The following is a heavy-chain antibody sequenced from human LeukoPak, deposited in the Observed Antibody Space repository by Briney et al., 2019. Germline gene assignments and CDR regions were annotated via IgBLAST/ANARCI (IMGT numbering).Heavy chain of an antibody. D-gene: IGHD2-21*02. CDR3: AREKHCGGDCYAFDI. J-gene: IGHJ3*02. CDR1: GFTFDDYG. CDR2: INWNGGST. V-gene: IGHV3-20*04. Sequence: PGGSLRLSCAASGFTFDDYGMSWVRQAPGKGLEWVPGINWNGGSTGYADSVKGRFTISRDNAKNSLYLQMNSLRAEDTALYYCAREKHCGGDCYAFDIWGQGTMVTVSS.